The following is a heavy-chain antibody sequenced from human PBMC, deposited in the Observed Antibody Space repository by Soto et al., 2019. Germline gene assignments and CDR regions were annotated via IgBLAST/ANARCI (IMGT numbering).Heavy chain of an antibody. CDR3: ARDKMTGLFDY. CDR2: INHSGST. J-gene: IGHJ4*02. CDR1: GGSFSGYY. Sequence: QVQLQQWGAGLLKPSETLSLTCAVYGGSFSGYYWTWIRQPPGTGLEWIGEINHSGSTNYNPSLKXRLTISLDTSKNQFSLKLTSVTAADTAVYYCARDKMTGLFDYWGQGTLVTVSS. D-gene: IGHD3-9*01. V-gene: IGHV4-34*01.